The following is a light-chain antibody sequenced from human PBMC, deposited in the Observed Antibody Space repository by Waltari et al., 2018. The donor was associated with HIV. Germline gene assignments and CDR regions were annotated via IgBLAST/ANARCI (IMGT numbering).Light chain of an antibody. CDR1: QSVSSY. Sequence: EIVLTQSPATLSLSPGERATLFCRASQSVSSYLAWYQQKPGQAPTLVIYDASSRATGIPARFSGSGSGTDFTLTISRLEPEYFAVYYCQQRSSWPLTFGEGPRWRSN. CDR3: QQRSSWPLT. J-gene: IGKJ4*01. V-gene: IGKV3-11*01. CDR2: DAS.